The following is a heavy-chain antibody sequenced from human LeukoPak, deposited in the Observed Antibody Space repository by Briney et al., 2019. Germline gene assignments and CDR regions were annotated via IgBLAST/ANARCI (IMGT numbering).Heavy chain of an antibody. CDR1: GGTFSSYT. V-gene: IGHV1-69*10. J-gene: IGHJ4*02. CDR3: ARDIGIAARTTRVDY. CDR2: IIPILGIA. D-gene: IGHD6-6*01. Sequence: SVKVSCKASGGTFSSYTISWVRQAPGQGLEWMGWIIPILGIANYAQKFQGRVTITADKSTSTAYMELSSLRSEDTAVYYCARDIGIAARTTRVDYWGEGTLVTVSS.